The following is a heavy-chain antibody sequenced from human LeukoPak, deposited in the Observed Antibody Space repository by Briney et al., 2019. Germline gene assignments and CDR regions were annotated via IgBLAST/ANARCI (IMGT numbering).Heavy chain of an antibody. J-gene: IGHJ4*02. D-gene: IGHD5-18*01. CDR1: GYTFTSYY. CDR2: IYPSGGST. V-gene: IGHV1-46*01. Sequence: ASVKVSCEASGYTFTSYYIHWVRQAPGQELEWMGIIYPSGGSTSYAQKFQDRVTMTTDTSTSTVYMELSNLRSEDTAVYYCARDRGGDTAMMGWGQGTLITVSS. CDR3: ARDRGGDTAMMG.